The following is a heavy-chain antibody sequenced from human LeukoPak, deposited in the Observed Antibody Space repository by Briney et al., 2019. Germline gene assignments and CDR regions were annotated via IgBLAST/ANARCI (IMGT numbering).Heavy chain of an antibody. V-gene: IGHV3-23*01. CDR1: GFTFSSYA. J-gene: IGHJ4*02. Sequence: PGGSLRLSCAASGFTFSSYAMSWVRQAPGKGLERVSAVSGSGDVTYYADSLKGRFTISRDNSKTTLYLQMNSLRAEDTAVYYCAKDRFGSTVVREFDYWGQGTLVTVSS. CDR3: AKDRFGSTVVREFDY. D-gene: IGHD4-23*01. CDR2: VSGSGDVT.